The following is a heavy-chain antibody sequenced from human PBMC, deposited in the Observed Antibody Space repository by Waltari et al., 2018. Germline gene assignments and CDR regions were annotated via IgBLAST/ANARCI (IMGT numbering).Heavy chain of an antibody. Sequence: QVQLQESGPGLVKPSQTLSLTCTVSGGSIHRGGYYWTWIRQHPGKGLEWIGYIYYSGSTYYNPSLKSRVTISVDTSKNQFALKLSSVTAADTAVYYCARVRAPDAFDIWGQGTMVTVSS. J-gene: IGHJ3*02. CDR3: ARVRAPDAFDI. CDR1: GGSIHRGGYY. V-gene: IGHV4-31*03. CDR2: IYYSGST.